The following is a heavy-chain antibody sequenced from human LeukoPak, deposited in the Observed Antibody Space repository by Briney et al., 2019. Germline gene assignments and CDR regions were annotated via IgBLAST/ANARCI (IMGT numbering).Heavy chain of an antibody. J-gene: IGHJ4*02. CDR2: IYYSGST. CDR1: GVSISSYY. V-gene: IGHV4-59*01. D-gene: IGHD3-16*01. Sequence: SETLSLTCTVSGVSISSYYWSWIGQPPGKGVEGIGYIYYSGSTNYNQSLQSQVTISVDTSKHQFSLKLSSVTAADTAMYFCARLGNQYGGLEDFRIDYWGQGTPVTVSS. CDR3: ARLGNQYGGLEDFRIDY.